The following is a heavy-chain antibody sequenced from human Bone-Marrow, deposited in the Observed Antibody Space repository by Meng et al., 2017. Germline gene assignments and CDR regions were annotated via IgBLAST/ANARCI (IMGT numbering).Heavy chain of an antibody. D-gene: IGHD3-10*01. CDR1: GFTFSTSA. V-gene: IGHV3-30*01. Sequence: GESLKISCAASGFTFSTSAMCWVRQAPGKGLEWVALISYDGSNKYYADSVKGRFTISRDNSKNTLYLQMNSLRAEDTAVYYCARATGSYYNPTLYFDYWGQGTLVTVSS. CDR3: ARATGSYYNPTLYFDY. J-gene: IGHJ4*02. CDR2: ISYDGSNK.